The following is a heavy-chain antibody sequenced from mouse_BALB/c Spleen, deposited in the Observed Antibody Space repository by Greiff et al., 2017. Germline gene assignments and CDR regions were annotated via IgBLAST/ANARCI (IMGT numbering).Heavy chain of an antibody. Sequence: EVKLMESGTVLARPGASVKMSCKASGYTFTSYWMHWVKQRPGQGLEWIGAIYPGNSATNYNEKFKGKAKLTAVTSTSTAYMKLSSLTTEDSAVYYCAREADNGNLAYFDYWGQGTTLTVSS. V-gene: IGHV1-5*01. J-gene: IGHJ2*01. CDR1: GYTFTSYW. CDR3: AREADNGNLAYFDY. D-gene: IGHD4-1*01. CDR2: IYPGNSAT.